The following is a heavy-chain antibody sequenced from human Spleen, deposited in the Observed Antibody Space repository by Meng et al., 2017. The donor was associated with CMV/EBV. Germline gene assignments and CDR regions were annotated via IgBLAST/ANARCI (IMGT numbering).Heavy chain of an antibody. D-gene: IGHD3-22*01. V-gene: IGHV3-30-3*01. Sequence: LSLTCAASGSTLCTYAMHWVRQAPGKGLEWVAVISYDGSNKYYADSMKGRFTISRDNAKNSLYLQMNSLRAEDTAVYYCAKDLQYYYDSGDYAGAGFDYWGQGTLVTVSS. J-gene: IGHJ4*02. CDR3: AKDLQYYYDSGDYAGAGFDY. CDR1: GSTLCTYA. CDR2: ISYDGSNK.